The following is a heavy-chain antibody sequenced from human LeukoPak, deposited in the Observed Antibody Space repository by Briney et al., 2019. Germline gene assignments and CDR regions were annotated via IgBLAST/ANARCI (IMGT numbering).Heavy chain of an antibody. CDR3: ARAYCSSTSGLECDYYYGMDV. CDR2: INPNSGGT. D-gene: IGHD2-2*01. CDR1: GYTFTGYY. V-gene: IGHV1-2*02. Sequence: ASVKVSCKASGYTFTGYYMHWVRQAPGQGLEWMGWINPNSGGTNYAQKFQGRVTMTRDTSISTAYMELSRLRSDDTAVYYCARAYCSSTSGLECDYYYGMDVWGQGTTVTVSS. J-gene: IGHJ6*02.